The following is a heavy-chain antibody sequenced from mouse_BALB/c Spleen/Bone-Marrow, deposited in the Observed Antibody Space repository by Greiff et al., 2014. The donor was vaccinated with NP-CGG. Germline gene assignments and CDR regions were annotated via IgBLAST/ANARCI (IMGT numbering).Heavy chain of an antibody. CDR3: ARGNGYHFDY. Sequence: VQLQQSGPSLVKPSQSLSLSCSVTGYSITSSYWNWVRKFPGNNLEYMGYISYSGNAYYYPSLNSRISHTRDTSKNQYYLQLNPVATEDTASDVCARGNGYHFDYWGQGTTLTVSS. CDR1: GYSITSSY. D-gene: IGHD2-1*01. V-gene: IGHV3-8*02. J-gene: IGHJ2*01. CDR2: ISYSGNA.